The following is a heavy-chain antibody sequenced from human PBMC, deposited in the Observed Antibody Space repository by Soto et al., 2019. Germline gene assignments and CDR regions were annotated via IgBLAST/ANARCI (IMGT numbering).Heavy chain of an antibody. CDR1: GYTFTHYG. CDR3: ARGDGDTLDY. V-gene: IGHV1-18*01. Sequence: QVQLVQSGAEVKKPGASVKVSCKASGYTFTHYGITWVRQAPGQGLEWTGWINAYVGETKSAQKYPGRITVTMDTSTNTAYLELRSLRSDDTAVYYCARGDGDTLDYWGQGTLVRVSA. CDR2: INAYVGET. J-gene: IGHJ4*02.